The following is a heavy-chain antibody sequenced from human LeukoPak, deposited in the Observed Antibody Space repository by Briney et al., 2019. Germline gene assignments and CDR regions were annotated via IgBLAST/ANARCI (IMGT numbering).Heavy chain of an antibody. CDR3: TSWRIVGATREAQRSFDY. V-gene: IGHV3-73*01. CDR1: GFTFSGSA. Sequence: GGSLKLSCAASGFTFSGSAMHWVRQASGKGLEWVGRIRSKANSYATAYAASVKGRFTISRDDSKNTAYLQMNSLKTEDTAVYYCTSWRIVGATREAQRSFDYWGQGTLSPSPQ. CDR2: IRSKANSYAT. D-gene: IGHD1-26*01. J-gene: IGHJ4*02.